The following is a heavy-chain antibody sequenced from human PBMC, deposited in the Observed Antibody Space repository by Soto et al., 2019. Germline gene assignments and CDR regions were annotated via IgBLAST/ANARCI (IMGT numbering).Heavy chain of an antibody. V-gene: IGHV3-30*18. CDR1: GFPFSSYG. J-gene: IGHJ4*02. Sequence: GGSLRLSCAASGFPFSSYGMHWVRQAPGKGLEWVAVISYDGSNKYYADSVKGRFTISRDNSKNTLYLQMNSLRAEDTAVYYCAKDRDLIAVARAAFFDYWGQGTLVTVSS. CDR3: AKDRDLIAVARAAFFDY. CDR2: ISYDGSNK. D-gene: IGHD6-19*01.